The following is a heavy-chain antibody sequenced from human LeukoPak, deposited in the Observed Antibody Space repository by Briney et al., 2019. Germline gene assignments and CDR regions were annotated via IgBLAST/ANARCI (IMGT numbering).Heavy chain of an antibody. V-gene: IGHV3-30*04. D-gene: IGHD4-11*01. CDR3: ARVTEEGAFDI. CDR1: GFTFSSYA. CDR2: ISYDGRNQ. Sequence: PGGSLRLSCAASGFTFSSYAFHWVRQAPGKGLEWVAVISYDGRNQNFADSVKGRFTISRDNSKNMLYLQMNSLRTEDTAVYYCARVTEEGAFDIWGQGTMVIVFS. J-gene: IGHJ3*02.